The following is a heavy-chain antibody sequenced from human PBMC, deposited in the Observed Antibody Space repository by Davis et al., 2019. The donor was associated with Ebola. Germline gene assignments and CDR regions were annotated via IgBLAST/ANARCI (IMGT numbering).Heavy chain of an antibody. CDR3: ARGYYGSGSYKRYYGMDV. V-gene: IGHV3-11*01. CDR2: ISSSGSTI. D-gene: IGHD3-10*01. J-gene: IGHJ6*02. CDR1: GFTFSDYY. Sequence: GESLKISCAASGFTFSDYYMSWIRQAPGKGLEWVSYISSSGSTIYYADSVKGRFTISRDNAKNSLYLQMNSLRAEDTAVYYCARGYYGSGSYKRYYGMDVWGQGTTVTVSS.